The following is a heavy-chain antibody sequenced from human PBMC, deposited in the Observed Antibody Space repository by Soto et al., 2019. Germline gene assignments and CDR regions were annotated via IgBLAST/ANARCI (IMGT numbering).Heavy chain of an antibody. D-gene: IGHD2-8*01. Sequence: GASVKVSCKASGGTFSSYAISWVRQAPGQGLEWMGGIIPIFGTANYAQKFQGRVTITADESTSTAYMELSSLRSEDTAVYYCARERVLMVYDADHYCYYGMDVWGQGTTVT. J-gene: IGHJ6*02. CDR3: ARERVLMVYDADHYCYYGMDV. CDR2: IIPIFGTA. CDR1: GGTFSSYA. V-gene: IGHV1-69*13.